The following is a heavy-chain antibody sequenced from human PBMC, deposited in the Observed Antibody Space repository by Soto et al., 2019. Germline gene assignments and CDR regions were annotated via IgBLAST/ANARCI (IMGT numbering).Heavy chain of an antibody. Sequence: SETLSLTCTVSGGSISSGGYYWSWIRQHPGKGLEWIGYIYYSGSTYYNPSLKSRVTISVDTSKNQFSLKLSSVTAADTAVYYCARDLRGNYYDSSGYTDGDAFDIWGQGTMVTVSS. CDR1: GGSISSGGYY. CDR2: IYYSGST. V-gene: IGHV4-31*03. J-gene: IGHJ3*02. CDR3: ARDLRGNYYDSSGYTDGDAFDI. D-gene: IGHD3-22*01.